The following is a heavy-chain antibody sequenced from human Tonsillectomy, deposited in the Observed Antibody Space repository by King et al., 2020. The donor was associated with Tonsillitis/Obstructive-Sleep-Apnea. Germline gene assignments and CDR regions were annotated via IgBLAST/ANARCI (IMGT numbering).Heavy chain of an antibody. Sequence: VQLVESGGALVQPGGSLRLSCAASGFTFSSYWMSWVRQAPGKGLEWVANIKQDGNEKYYVDSVKGRFAISRDNAKTSLYLQMNGMRAEDTAVYYCARGRGSSSLDYWGQGTLVTVSS. V-gene: IGHV3-7*04. CDR1: GFTFSSYW. CDR2: IKQDGNEK. CDR3: ARGRGSSSLDY. J-gene: IGHJ4*02. D-gene: IGHD6-6*01.